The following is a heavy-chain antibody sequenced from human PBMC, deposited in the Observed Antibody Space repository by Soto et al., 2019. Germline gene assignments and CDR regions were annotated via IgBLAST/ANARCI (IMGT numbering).Heavy chain of an antibody. CDR2: ISGSGGTI. CDR3: ARDSTDYYDSSSYCDY. CDR1: GFSFSSYN. V-gene: IGHV3-48*02. J-gene: IGHJ4*02. Sequence: EVQLVESGGGLVQPGGSQRLSCAASGFSFSSYNMHWVRQAPGKGLEWTSYISGSGGTIYYADSVKGRFTISRDNGKNSLYLQMNSLRDEDTAVYYCARDSTDYYDSSSYCDYWGQGTLVTVAS. D-gene: IGHD3-22*01.